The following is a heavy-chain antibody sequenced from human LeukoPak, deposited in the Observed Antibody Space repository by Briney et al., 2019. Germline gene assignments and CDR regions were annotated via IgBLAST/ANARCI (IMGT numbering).Heavy chain of an antibody. D-gene: IGHD4-11*01. CDR3: ATFGLGALQWFDP. V-gene: IGHV1-69*13. CDR1: GGTFSSYA. CDR2: IIPIFGTA. Sequence: GASVKVSCKASGGTFSSYAISWVRQAPGQGLEWMGGIIPIFGTANYAQKFQGRVTITADESTSTAYMELSSLRSEDTAVYYCATFGLGALQWFDPWGQGTLVTVSS. J-gene: IGHJ5*02.